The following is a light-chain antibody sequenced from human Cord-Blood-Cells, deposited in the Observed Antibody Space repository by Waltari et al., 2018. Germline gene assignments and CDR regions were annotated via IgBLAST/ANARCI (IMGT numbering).Light chain of an antibody. CDR3: QQYNNWPQT. CDR2: GAS. J-gene: IGKJ1*01. CDR1: QSVSSN. Sequence: ELVMTQSPAPLSVSPGERATLPCRASQSVSSNLAWYQQKPGQAPRLLIYGASTRATGIPARFSGSGSGTEFTLTISSLQSEDFAVYYCQQYNNWPQTFGQGTKVEIK. V-gene: IGKV3-15*01.